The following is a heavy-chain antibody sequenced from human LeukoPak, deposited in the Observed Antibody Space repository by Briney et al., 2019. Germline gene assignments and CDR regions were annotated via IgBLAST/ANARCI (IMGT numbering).Heavy chain of an antibody. D-gene: IGHD6-13*01. CDR3: ARGDYSSWYGFDY. Sequence: SQTLSLTCAISGDSVSSNSAAWNWIRQSPSRGLEWLGRTYYRSKWYTDYAIYVKSRITINPDTSKNQFSLQLNSVTPEDAAVYYCARGDYSSWYGFDYWGQGTLVTVSS. CDR2: TYYRSKWYT. CDR1: GDSVSSNSAA. J-gene: IGHJ4*02. V-gene: IGHV6-1*01.